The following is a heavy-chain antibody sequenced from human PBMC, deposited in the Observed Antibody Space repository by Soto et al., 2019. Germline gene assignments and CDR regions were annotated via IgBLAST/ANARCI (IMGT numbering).Heavy chain of an antibody. CDR1: GDSVSSGSHF. CDR2: ISYSGST. CDR3: ARGSPMMGAKTFFDY. Sequence: QVQLQESGPGLVKPSQTLSLTCTVSGDSVSSGSHFWTWIRQHPGKGLEWLGYISYSGSTYYNPSLNPSLKTRLSISIDTSEHHFSLQLSSVNAADTAVYYCARGSPMMGAKTFFDYWGPGTMVTVSS. D-gene: IGHD1-26*01. V-gene: IGHV4-31*03. J-gene: IGHJ4*02.